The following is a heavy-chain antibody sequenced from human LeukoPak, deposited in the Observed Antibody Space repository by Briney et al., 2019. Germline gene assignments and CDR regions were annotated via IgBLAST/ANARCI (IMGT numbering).Heavy chain of an antibody. CDR2: ISSSSSYI. Sequence: PGGSLRLSCAASGFTFSSYSMNWVRQAPGKGLEWVSSISSSSSYIYYANSVKGRFTISRDNAKNSLYLQMNSLRAEDTAVYYCASSVVVTAISEHCMDVWGKGTTVTVSS. D-gene: IGHD2-21*02. CDR3: ASSVVVTAISEHCMDV. V-gene: IGHV3-21*01. J-gene: IGHJ6*03. CDR1: GFTFSSYS.